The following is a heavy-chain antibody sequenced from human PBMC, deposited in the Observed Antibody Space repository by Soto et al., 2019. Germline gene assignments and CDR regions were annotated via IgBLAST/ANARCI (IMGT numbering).Heavy chain of an antibody. Sequence: QVQLVESGGGVVQPGRSLRLFCAASGFTFSSYGMHWVRHAPGNGLEWVAVISYDGSNKYYADSVKGRFTISRDNSKNTLYLQMNSLRAEDTAVYYCAKDLLGPVRAYGMDVWGQGTTVTVSS. D-gene: IGHD7-27*01. J-gene: IGHJ6*02. CDR1: GFTFSSYG. CDR3: AKDLLGPVRAYGMDV. V-gene: IGHV3-30*18. CDR2: ISYDGSNK.